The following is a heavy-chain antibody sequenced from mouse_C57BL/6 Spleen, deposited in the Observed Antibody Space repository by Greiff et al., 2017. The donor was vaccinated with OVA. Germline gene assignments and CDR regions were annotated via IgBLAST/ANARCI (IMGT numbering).Heavy chain of an antibody. J-gene: IGHJ4*01. D-gene: IGHD4-1*01. V-gene: IGHV1-69*01. CDR1: GYTFTSYW. CDR2: IDPSDSYT. Sequence: QVQLQQPGAELVMPGASVKLSCKASGYTFTSYWMHWVKQRPGQGLEWIGEIDPSDSYTNYNQKFKGKSTLTVDKSSSTAYMQLSSLTSEDSAVYYCARGKLVYAMDYWGQGTSVTVSS. CDR3: ARGKLVYAMDY.